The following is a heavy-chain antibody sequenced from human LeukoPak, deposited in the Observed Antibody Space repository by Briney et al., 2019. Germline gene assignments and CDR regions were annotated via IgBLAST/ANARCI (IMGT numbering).Heavy chain of an antibody. Sequence: GSLRLSCAVSGLTVSNVWMNWVRQPPGKGLEWIGEIYHSGSTNYNPSLKSRVTISVDKSKNQFSLKLSSVTAADTAVYYCARKHSLKFVVVTAEHAFDIWGQGTMVTVSS. CDR2: IYHSGST. D-gene: IGHD2-21*02. J-gene: IGHJ3*02. CDR1: GLTVSNVW. CDR3: ARKHSLKFVVVTAEHAFDI. V-gene: IGHV4-4*02.